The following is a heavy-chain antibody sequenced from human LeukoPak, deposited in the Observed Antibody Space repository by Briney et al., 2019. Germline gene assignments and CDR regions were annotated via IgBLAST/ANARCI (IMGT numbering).Heavy chain of an antibody. D-gene: IGHD3-22*01. Sequence: GGPLRLSCAASGFTVSSNYMSWVRQAPGKGLEWVSDIYSGGSTNYADSVKGRFTISRHNSKNTLYLQMNSLRAEDTAVYYCARDGTDSSGYYSNYWGQGTLVTVSS. CDR2: IYSGGST. J-gene: IGHJ4*02. CDR1: GFTVSSNY. CDR3: ARDGTDSSGYYSNY. V-gene: IGHV3-53*04.